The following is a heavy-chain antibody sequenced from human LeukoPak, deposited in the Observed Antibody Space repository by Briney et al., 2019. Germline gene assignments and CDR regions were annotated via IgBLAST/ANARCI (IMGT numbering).Heavy chain of an antibody. V-gene: IGHV1-69*01. D-gene: IGHD6-13*01. CDR1: GGTFSSYA. J-gene: IGHJ4*02. CDR3: ARGPRSSSWYLFFYYFDY. CDR2: IITIFGTA. Sequence: SVKLSCKASGGTFSSYAISWVRQAPGQGLEWMGGIITIFGTANYAQKFQGRVTITADESTSTAYMELSSLRSEDTAVYYCARGPRSSSWYLFFYYFDYWGQGTLVTVSS.